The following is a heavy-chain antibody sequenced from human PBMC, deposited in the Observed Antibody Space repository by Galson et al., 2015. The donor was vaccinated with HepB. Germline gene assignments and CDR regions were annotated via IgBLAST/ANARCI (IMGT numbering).Heavy chain of an antibody. Sequence: SETLSLTCTVSGGSISSYYWSWIRQPPGKGLEWIGYIYYSGSTNYNPSLKSRVTISVDTSKNQFSLKLSSVTAAVTAVYYCARGLEWLLEGWGQGTLVTVSS. D-gene: IGHD3-3*01. J-gene: IGHJ4*02. CDR2: IYYSGST. CDR1: GGSISSYY. V-gene: IGHV4-59*01. CDR3: ARGLEWLLEG.